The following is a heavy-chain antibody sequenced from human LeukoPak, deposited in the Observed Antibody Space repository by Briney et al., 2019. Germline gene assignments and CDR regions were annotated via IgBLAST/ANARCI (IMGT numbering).Heavy chain of an antibody. CDR3: ASSMIVVPKD. CDR2: IYYSGST. J-gene: IGHJ4*02. V-gene: IGHV4-31*03. D-gene: IGHD3-22*01. Sequence: SQTLSLTCTVSGGSISSGGYYWSWIRQHPGKGLEWIGYIYYSGSTNYNPSLKSRVTISVGTSKNQFSLNLTSVTAADTAVYYCASSMIVVPKDWGQGTLVTVSS. CDR1: GGSISSGGYY.